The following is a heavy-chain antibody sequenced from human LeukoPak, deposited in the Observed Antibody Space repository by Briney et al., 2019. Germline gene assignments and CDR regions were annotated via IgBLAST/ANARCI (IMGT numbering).Heavy chain of an antibody. Sequence: PGGSLRLSCAASGFTFSSYSMNWVRQAPGKGLEWVSSISSSSSYIYYADSVKGRFTISRDNAKNSLYLQMNSLRAEDTAVYYCAKGFYNDAIFDYWGQGTLVTVSS. CDR1: GFTFSSYS. CDR3: AKGFYNDAIFDY. CDR2: ISSSSSYI. D-gene: IGHD1-1*01. V-gene: IGHV3-21*01. J-gene: IGHJ4*02.